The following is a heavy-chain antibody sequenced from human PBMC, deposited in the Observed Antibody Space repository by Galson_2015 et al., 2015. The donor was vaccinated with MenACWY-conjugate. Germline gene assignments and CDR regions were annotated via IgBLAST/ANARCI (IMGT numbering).Heavy chain of an antibody. Sequence: ETLSLTCAVSGGSISSSYYWIWIRQPPRKGLDWIGFISNSGSTNYNSSLKSRVTISVDTSKNQFSLKLTSVTAADTAVYYCGRLVSPIGNYGHVDYWGQGTLVTVSS. J-gene: IGHJ4*02. V-gene: IGHV4-61*01. CDR1: GGSISSSYY. D-gene: IGHD3-10*01. CDR2: ISNSGST. CDR3: GRLVSPIGNYGHVDY.